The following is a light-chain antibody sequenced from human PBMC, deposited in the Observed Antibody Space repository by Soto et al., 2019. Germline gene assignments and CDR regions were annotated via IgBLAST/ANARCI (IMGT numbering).Light chain of an antibody. Sequence: QSVLTQPASVSGSPGQSITISCTGTISDVGGYKYVSWYQQHPGKAPKLIICEVSNRPSGVSNRFSGSKSGNTASLTISRLQAEDEADYYCSSFTSSTTRVFGTGTKLTVL. V-gene: IGLV2-14*01. J-gene: IGLJ1*01. CDR2: EVS. CDR1: ISDVGGYKY. CDR3: SSFTSSTTRV.